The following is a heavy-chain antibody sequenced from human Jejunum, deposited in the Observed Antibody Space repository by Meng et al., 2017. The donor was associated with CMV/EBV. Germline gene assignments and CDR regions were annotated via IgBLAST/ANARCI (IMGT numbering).Heavy chain of an antibody. CDR2: ISDSATGS. D-gene: IGHD1-1*01. Sequence: AFVFRNYAMSWVRQAPGKGLEWVSTISDSATGSNYADSVRGRFTISRDNSKNILFLQMNSLRAEDTAVYYCAKRRGNSYYYNMDVWGQGTTVTVSS. CDR1: AFVFRNYA. V-gene: IGHV3-23*01. J-gene: IGHJ6*02. CDR3: AKRRGNSYYYNMDV.